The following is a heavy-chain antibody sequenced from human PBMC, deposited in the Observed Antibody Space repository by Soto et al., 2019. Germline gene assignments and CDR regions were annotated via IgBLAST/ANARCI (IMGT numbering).Heavy chain of an antibody. V-gene: IGHV1-69*13. D-gene: IGHD5-12*01. CDR2: IIPIFGTA. Sequence: SVKVSCKASGGTFSSYAISWVRQAPGQGLEWMGGIIPIFGTAKYAQKFQGRVTITADESTSTAYMELSSLRSEDTAVYYCAGESPCRGYSGYDSRRRNDSSVYYARPFDYWGQGTLVTSPQ. CDR3: AGESPCRGYSGYDSRRRNDSSVYYARPFDY. CDR1: GGTFSSYA. J-gene: IGHJ4*02.